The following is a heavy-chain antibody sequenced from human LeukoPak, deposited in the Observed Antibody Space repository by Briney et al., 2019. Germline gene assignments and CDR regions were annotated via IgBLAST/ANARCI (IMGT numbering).Heavy chain of an antibody. CDR2: IWYDGSNK. CDR3: ARDQGTSTTAPKRKGRFDP. CDR1: GFTFSNHG. Sequence: GGSLRLSCAASGFTFSNHGMNWVRQAPGKGLEWVALIWYDGSNKEYAESVKGRFTISRDNSKNTLYLQMNSLRDEDTAVYYCARDQGTSTTAPKRKGRFDPWGQGTLVTVSS. J-gene: IGHJ5*02. V-gene: IGHV3-33*01. D-gene: IGHD1-1*01.